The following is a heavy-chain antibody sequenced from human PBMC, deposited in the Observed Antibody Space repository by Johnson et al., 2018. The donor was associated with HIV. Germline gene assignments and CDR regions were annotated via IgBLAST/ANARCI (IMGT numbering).Heavy chain of an antibody. CDR1: GFTFSSYA. J-gene: IGHJ3*01. V-gene: IGHV3-30-3*02. D-gene: IGHD3-22*01. Sequence: QVQLVESGGGVVQPGRSLRLSCAASGFTFSSYAMHWVRQAPGKGLEWVAVISYDGSNKYYADSVKGRFTISRDNSKNTLYLQMNSLRAEDTAVYYCGKGKLTMKVVILIGRWGQGTMVTVSS. CDR2: ISYDGSNK. CDR3: GKGKLTMKVVILIGR.